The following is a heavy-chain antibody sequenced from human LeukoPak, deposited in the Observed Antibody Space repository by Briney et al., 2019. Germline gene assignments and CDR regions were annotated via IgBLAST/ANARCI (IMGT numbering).Heavy chain of an antibody. CDR1: GYTFTGYY. V-gene: IGHV1-18*04. Sequence: ASVKVSCKASGYTFTGYYMHWVRQAPGQGLEWMGWISAYNGNTNYAQKLQGRVTMTTDTSTSTAYMELRSLRSDDTAVYYCARALDDYGDYGWFDPWGQGTLVTVSS. CDR3: ARALDDYGDYGWFDP. CDR2: ISAYNGNT. D-gene: IGHD4-17*01. J-gene: IGHJ5*02.